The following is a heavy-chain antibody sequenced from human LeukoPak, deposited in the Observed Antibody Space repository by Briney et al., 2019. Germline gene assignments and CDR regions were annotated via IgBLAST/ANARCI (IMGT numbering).Heavy chain of an antibody. D-gene: IGHD3-9*01. CDR2: IDPSSTYI. CDR1: GFTFSSYG. Sequence: GGSLRLSCAASGFTFSSYGMHWVRQAPGKGLEWVSAIDPSSTYIYYADSVKGRFTISRDNAKNSLYLQMNSLRAEDTAVYYCARDVDYDILTGYYSALDYWGQGTLATVSS. CDR3: ARDVDYDILTGYYSALDY. V-gene: IGHV3-21*01. J-gene: IGHJ4*02.